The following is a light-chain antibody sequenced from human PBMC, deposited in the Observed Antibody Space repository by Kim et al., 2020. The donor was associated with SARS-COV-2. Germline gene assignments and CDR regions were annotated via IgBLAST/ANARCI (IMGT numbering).Light chain of an antibody. Sequence: LSSSVGDRVTITCRASQRISSWLAWYQQKPGKAPKVLISKASTLESGVPSRFSGSGSGTEFTLTISSLQPDDFATYYCQQYKSLDSFGQGTKLEI. CDR2: KAS. J-gene: IGKJ2*03. CDR1: QRISSW. V-gene: IGKV1-5*03. CDR3: QQYKSLDS.